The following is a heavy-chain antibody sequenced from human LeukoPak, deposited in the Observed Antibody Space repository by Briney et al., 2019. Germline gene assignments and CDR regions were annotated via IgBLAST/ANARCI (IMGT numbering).Heavy chain of an antibody. V-gene: IGHV4-59*10. Sequence: SETLSLTCAVYGGSFSGYYWSWIRQPAGKGLEWIGRIYTSGSTNYNPSLKSRVTMSVDTSKNQFSLKLSSVTAADTAVYYCYGSGSYYYYDAFDIWGQGTMVTVSS. D-gene: IGHD3-10*01. CDR1: GGSFSGYY. J-gene: IGHJ3*02. CDR3: YGSGSYYYYDAFDI. CDR2: IYTSGST.